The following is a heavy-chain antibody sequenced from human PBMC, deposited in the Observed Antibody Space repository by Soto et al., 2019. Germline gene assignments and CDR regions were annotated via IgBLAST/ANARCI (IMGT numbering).Heavy chain of an antibody. D-gene: IGHD5-12*01. J-gene: IGHJ4*02. CDR1: GFTFSSYS. V-gene: IGHV3-48*01. CDR3: VKGLYSGYDLIYYFDY. Sequence: GGSLRLSCAASGFTFSSYSMNWVRQAPGKGLEWVSYISGNVYYADSVKGRFTISRDNAKNSLYLQMNSLRAEDTASYYCVKGLYSGYDLIYYFDYWGQGTLVTVSS. CDR2: ISGNV.